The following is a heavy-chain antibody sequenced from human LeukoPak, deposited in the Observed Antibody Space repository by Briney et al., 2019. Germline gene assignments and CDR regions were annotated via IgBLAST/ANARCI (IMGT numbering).Heavy chain of an antibody. CDR1: GFTVSHHY. J-gene: IGHJ4*02. D-gene: IGHD5-18*01. Sequence: GGSLRLSCAASGFTVSHHYMSWVRQAPGRGLEWVSVIYTVGNTYYAESVKGRFTISRDNSKNTLYLQMNSLRAEDTAVYYCARGYSYGYFDYWGQGTLVTVSS. V-gene: IGHV3-53*01. CDR2: IYTVGNT. CDR3: ARGYSYGYFDY.